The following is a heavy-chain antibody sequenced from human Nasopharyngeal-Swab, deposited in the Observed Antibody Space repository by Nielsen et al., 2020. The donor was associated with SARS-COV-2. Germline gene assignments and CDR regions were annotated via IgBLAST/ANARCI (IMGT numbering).Heavy chain of an antibody. V-gene: IGHV4-4*07. D-gene: IGHD3-22*01. J-gene: IGHJ4*02. CDR1: GGSMRSYY. CDR2: IYASGST. Sequence: SETLSLTCTVSGGSMRSYYWNWIRQPAGKGLEWIGRIYASGSTTYNPSLKSRVTMSVDTSKNQFSLKVSSVTAADTAVYYCAREGRTSSYYDSLFDYWGQGTLVTVSS. CDR3: AREGRTSSYYDSLFDY.